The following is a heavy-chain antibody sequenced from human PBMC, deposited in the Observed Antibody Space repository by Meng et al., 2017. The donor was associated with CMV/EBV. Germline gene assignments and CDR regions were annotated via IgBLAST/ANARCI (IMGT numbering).Heavy chain of an antibody. CDR1: GGTFSSYA. D-gene: IGHD1-7*01. Sequence: QVELLQSEAEVKKPGSSVKVSCKASGGTFSSYAISWVRQAPGQGLEWMGGIIPIFGTANYAQKFQGRVTITADESTSTAYMELSSLRSEDTAVYYCARGSGAGTTWSYFDYWGQGTLVTVSS. CDR2: IIPIFGTA. J-gene: IGHJ4*02. CDR3: ARGSGAGTTWSYFDY. V-gene: IGHV1-69*12.